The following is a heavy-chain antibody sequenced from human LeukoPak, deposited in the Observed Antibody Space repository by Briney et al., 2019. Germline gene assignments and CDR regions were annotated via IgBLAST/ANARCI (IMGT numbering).Heavy chain of an antibody. CDR3: ARDQGAFDI. V-gene: IGHV3-48*03. CDR2: ISSGGTTK. J-gene: IGHJ3*02. Sequence: PGGSLRLSCVASGFTFNSYEMNWVRQAPGKGLEWVSYISSGGTTKHYADSVLGRFTITRDNAKNTVYLQMESLTVEDTAVYYCARDQGAFDIWGQGTMVTVSS. CDR1: GFTFNSYE.